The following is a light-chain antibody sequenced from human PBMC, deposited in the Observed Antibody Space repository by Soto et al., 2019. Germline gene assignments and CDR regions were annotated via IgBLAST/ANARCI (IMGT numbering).Light chain of an antibody. CDR3: SSYAGSKTL. J-gene: IGLJ3*02. Sequence: QSALTQPPSASGSPGQSVTISCTGTSSDVGNYNYVSWYQQHPGKAPKLMSYEVTKRPSGVPDRFSVSKSGNTASLTVSGLQAEDEADYYCSSYAGSKTLFGGGTKVTVL. CDR1: SSDVGNYNY. CDR2: EVT. V-gene: IGLV2-8*01.